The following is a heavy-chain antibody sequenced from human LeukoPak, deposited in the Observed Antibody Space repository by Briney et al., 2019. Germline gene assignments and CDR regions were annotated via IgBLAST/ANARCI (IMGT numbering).Heavy chain of an antibody. V-gene: IGHV4-59*01. Sequence: PSETLSLTCTVSGGSISSYYWSWIRQPPGKGLEWIGYIYYSGSTNYNPSLKSRVTISVDTSKNQFSLKLSSVTAADTAVYYCARAAVTTWVGFWFGPWGQGTLVTVSS. CDR2: IYYSGST. CDR3: ARAAVTTWVGFWFGP. D-gene: IGHD4-17*01. CDR1: GGSISSYY. J-gene: IGHJ5*02.